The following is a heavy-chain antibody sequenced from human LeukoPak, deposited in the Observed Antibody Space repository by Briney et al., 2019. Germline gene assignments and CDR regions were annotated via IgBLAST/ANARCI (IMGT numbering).Heavy chain of an antibody. D-gene: IGHD3-22*01. CDR2: ISSSSSYI. J-gene: IGHJ4*02. CDR1: GFTFSSYS. CDR3: ARYYYDSSAFYYFDY. V-gene: IGHV3-21*01. Sequence: RTLRLSRAASGFTFSSYSMNWVREAPGKGLEWVSSISSSSSYIYYADSVKGRFTISRGNAKNSLYLQMNSLRAEDTAVYYCARYYYDSSAFYYFDYWGQGTLVTVSS.